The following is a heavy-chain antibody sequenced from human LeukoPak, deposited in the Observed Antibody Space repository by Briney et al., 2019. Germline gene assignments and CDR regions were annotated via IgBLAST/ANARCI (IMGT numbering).Heavy chain of an antibody. J-gene: IGHJ4*02. Sequence: PGGSLRLSCAASGFTFSNAWMSWVRQAPGKGLEWVALISYDGSDKYYTDSVTGRFTISRDNPKNTLFLQMNSLRAEDTAVYYCARRGDCNIGTCYYFDYWGQGTQVTASS. CDR3: ARRGDCNIGTCYYFDY. CDR2: ISYDGSDK. D-gene: IGHD2/OR15-2a*01. V-gene: IGHV3-30*03. CDR1: GFTFSNAW.